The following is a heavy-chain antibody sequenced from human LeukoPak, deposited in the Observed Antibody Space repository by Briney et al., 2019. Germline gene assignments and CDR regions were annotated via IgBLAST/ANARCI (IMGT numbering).Heavy chain of an antibody. CDR1: GFTFSSYW. D-gene: IGHD5-24*01. J-gene: IGHJ4*02. CDR2: IKQDGSEK. Sequence: GGSLRLSRAASGFTFSSYWMSWVRQAPGKGLEWVANIKQDGSEKYYVDSVKGRFTISRDNAKNTLYLQMNSLRAEDTAVYYCARDPALVLGMATIFPDYWGQGTLVTVSS. CDR3: ARDPALVLGMATIFPDY. V-gene: IGHV3-7*01.